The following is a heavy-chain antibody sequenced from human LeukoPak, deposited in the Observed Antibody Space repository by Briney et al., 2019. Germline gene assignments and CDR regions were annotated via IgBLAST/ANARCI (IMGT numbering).Heavy chain of an antibody. CDR1: GFTFSSYA. V-gene: IGHV3-23*01. J-gene: IGHJ3*02. Sequence: GGSLRLSCAASGFTFSSYAMSWVRQAPGKGLEWVSAISGSGGSTYYADSVKGRFTISRDNSENTLYLQMNSLRAEDMAVYYCARVGATGAAFDIWGQGTMVTVSS. CDR2: ISGSGGST. D-gene: IGHD1-26*01. CDR3: ARVGATGAAFDI.